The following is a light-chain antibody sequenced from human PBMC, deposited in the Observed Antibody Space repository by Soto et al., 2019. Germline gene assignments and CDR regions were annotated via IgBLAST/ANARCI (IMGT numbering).Light chain of an antibody. V-gene: IGKV4-1*01. CDR2: WAS. J-gene: IGKJ1*01. CDR1: QSVFFSSTNKTY. CDR3: QQYYGSPRT. Sequence: DIVLTQSPDSLTASLGERATINCKSSQSVFFSSTNKTYLAWYQQKAGQSPKLLISWASTRGSGVPDRFSGSGSGTDFTLTISSLQAGDVAVYDCQQYYGSPRTFGQGTKVEIK.